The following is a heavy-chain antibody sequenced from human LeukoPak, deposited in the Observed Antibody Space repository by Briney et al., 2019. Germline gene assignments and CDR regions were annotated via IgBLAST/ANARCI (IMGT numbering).Heavy chain of an antibody. CDR1: GYTFTSFG. CDR3: ARDFDSSGDFDF. J-gene: IGHJ4*02. D-gene: IGHD3-22*01. V-gene: IGHV1-18*03. CDR2: ISTYNTNS. Sequence: GASVKVSCKASGYTFTSFGISWVRQAPGQGLEWMGWISTYNTNSNYAQKFQGRVTMTTDTSAGTAYMELRSLRSDDMAVYYCARDFDSSGDFDFWGQGTVVTVSS.